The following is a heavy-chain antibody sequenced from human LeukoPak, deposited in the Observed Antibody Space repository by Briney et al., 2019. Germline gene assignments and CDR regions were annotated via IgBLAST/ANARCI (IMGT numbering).Heavy chain of an antibody. Sequence: PSQTLSLTCTVSGGSISSGSYYWSWIRQPAGKGLEWIGRIYTSGSTNYNPSLKSRVTISVDTSKYQFSLKLSSVTAADTAVYYCARDQYYDSNGLGIWGQGTMVTVSS. V-gene: IGHV4-61*02. D-gene: IGHD3-22*01. CDR1: GGSISSGSYY. CDR3: ARDQYYDSNGLGI. J-gene: IGHJ3*02. CDR2: IYTSGST.